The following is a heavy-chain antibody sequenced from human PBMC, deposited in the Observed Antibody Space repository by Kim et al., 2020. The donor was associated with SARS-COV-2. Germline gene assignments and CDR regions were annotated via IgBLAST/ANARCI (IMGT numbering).Heavy chain of an antibody. V-gene: IGHV3-64D*09. CDR3: VKEDGAYSSGWYYFDY. D-gene: IGHD6-19*01. J-gene: IGHJ4*02. CDR2: ISSNGGIT. CDR1: GFTFSGYA. Sequence: GGSLRLSCSASGFTFSGYAMHWVRQAPGKGLEYVSSISSNGGITSYGDSLKGRFSISRDNSKKTLYLQMSGLRAEDTAVYYCVKEDGAYSSGWYYFDYWGQGTLVTVSS.